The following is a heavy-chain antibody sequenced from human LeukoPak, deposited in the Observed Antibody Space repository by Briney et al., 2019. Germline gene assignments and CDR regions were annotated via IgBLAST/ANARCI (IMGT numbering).Heavy chain of an antibody. CDR1: GGSISSGSYY. V-gene: IGHV4-61*02. D-gene: IGHD3-3*01. Sequence: SQTLSLTCTVSGGSISSGSYYWRWIRQPAGKGLEWLGRIYTSGSTNYNPSLKSRVTISVDTSKNQFSLKLSSVTAADTAVYYCARTPSPPIWSGYWFYFDYWGQGTLVTVSS. CDR3: ARTPSPPIWSGYWFYFDY. J-gene: IGHJ4*02. CDR2: IYTSGST.